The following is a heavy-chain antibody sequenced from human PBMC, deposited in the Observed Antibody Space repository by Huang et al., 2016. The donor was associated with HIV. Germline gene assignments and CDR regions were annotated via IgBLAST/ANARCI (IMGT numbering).Heavy chain of an antibody. Sequence: VESGGRSVQPGGSKRLSCVGSTFTFGAYWMSWVRQPPGKGLEWVANIKQDETEKYYVDSVKGRFNISRDNAKKVLFLEMDALRVEDTAIYFCATKTAGMDIWGQGTTVIVSS. J-gene: IGHJ6*02. CDR2: IKQDETEK. CDR1: TFTFGAYW. CDR3: ATKTAGMDI. V-gene: IGHV3-7*01.